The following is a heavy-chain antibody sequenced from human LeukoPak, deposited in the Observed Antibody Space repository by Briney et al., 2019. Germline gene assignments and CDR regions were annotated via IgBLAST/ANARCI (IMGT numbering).Heavy chain of an antibody. CDR3: ARAADYGGTHFDY. CDR1: GFTFSSYG. D-gene: IGHD4-17*01. V-gene: IGHV3-13*01. J-gene: IGHJ4*02. Sequence: SGGSVRLSCAASGFTFSSYGMHWVRQPTGKGLEWVSGIGAAGDTYYPGSVKGRFTISRENAKNSLYLQLNSLRAGDTAVYYCARAADYGGTHFDYWGQGTLVTVSS. CDR2: IGAAGDT.